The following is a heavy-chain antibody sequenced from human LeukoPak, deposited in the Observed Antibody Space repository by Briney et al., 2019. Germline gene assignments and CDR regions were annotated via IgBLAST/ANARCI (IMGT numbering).Heavy chain of an antibody. Sequence: ASVKVSCKASGYTFTSYGISWVRQAPGQGLEWMGWISAYNGNTNYAQKLQGRVTMTTDTSTSTAYMELRSLRSDDTAVYYCARARVRLWPYYYMDVWGKGTTVTISS. CDR2: ISAYNGNT. CDR3: ARARVRLWPYYYMDV. V-gene: IGHV1-18*01. D-gene: IGHD3-10*01. CDR1: GYTFTSYG. J-gene: IGHJ6*03.